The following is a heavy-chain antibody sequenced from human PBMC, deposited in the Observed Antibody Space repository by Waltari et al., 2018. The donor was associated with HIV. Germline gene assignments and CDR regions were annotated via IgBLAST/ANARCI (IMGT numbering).Heavy chain of an antibody. D-gene: IGHD3-10*01. V-gene: IGHV1-2*02. J-gene: IGHJ3*01. CDR3: AKTYYGPTSYYNVGAFDV. CDR2: INPFIGGT. Sequence: VQLVQSGAQVKEPGDSVKVSCRASGYHFNSFYLHWVRQAPGQGLQWVGFINPFIGGTNYAQKFRGRVTLTRDTSIDTGFMELTGLGSDDTAVYYCAKTYYGPTSYYNVGAFDVWGQGTMVSVSS. CDR1: GYHFNSFY.